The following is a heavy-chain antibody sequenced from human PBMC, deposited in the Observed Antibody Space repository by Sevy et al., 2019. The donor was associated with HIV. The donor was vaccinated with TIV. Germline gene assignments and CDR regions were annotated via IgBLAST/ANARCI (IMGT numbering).Heavy chain of an antibody. CDR2: IYPGDSDT. D-gene: IGHD3-22*01. CDR1: GYSFTSYW. J-gene: IGHJ3*02. Sequence: GESLKISCKGSGYSFTSYWIGWVRQMPGKGLEWMGIIYPGDSDTRYSPSFQGQVTISADKSIGTAYRQWSSLKASDTAMYYCARFLSGYNRGGVAFDIWGQGTMVTVSS. CDR3: ARFLSGYNRGGVAFDI. V-gene: IGHV5-51*01.